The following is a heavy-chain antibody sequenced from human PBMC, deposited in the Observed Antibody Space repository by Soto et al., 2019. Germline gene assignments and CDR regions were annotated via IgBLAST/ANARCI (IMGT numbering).Heavy chain of an antibody. CDR3: ARDGVYCSSSTCFGFFDS. CDR2: IYYSGST. V-gene: IGHV4-59*01. Sequence: PSETLSLPCTVSGDSISSSYWSWIRQPPGKGLEWIGNIYYSGSTNYNPSLKNRVTISVDTSKTQFSLKLISVTAADTAVYYCARDGVYCSSSTCFGFFDSWGQGTLVTVSS. D-gene: IGHD2-2*01. J-gene: IGHJ4*01. CDR1: GDSISSSY.